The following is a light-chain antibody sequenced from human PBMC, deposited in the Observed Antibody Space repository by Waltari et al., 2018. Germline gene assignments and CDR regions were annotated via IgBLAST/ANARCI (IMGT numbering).Light chain of an antibody. V-gene: IGLV3-19*01. J-gene: IGLJ2*01. CDR3: HSRDSSGDVV. CDR1: SLRNYY. CDR2: GKN. Sequence: SSELTQDPAVSVALGQTVRITCQGDSLRNYYVSWFQQKPGQAPALVIYGKNNRPSGIPDRFSASTSGSTSSLTIIGAQAEDEADYYCHSRDSSGDVVISGGTKLTVV.